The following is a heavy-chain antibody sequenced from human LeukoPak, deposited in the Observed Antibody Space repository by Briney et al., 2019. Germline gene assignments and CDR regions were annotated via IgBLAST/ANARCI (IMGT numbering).Heavy chain of an antibody. D-gene: IGHD6-19*01. CDR3: ARDYRFSSGWDEYYFDY. J-gene: IGHJ4*02. CDR1: GASIRSISSDY. Sequence: PSETLSLTCTVSGASIRSISSDYWSWIRQPAGKGLEWIGRIYTSGSTNYNPSLKSRVTMSVDTSKNQFSLKLTSVTAADTAVYYCARDYRFSSGWDEYYFDYWGQGTLVTVSS. CDR2: IYTSGST. V-gene: IGHV4-4*07.